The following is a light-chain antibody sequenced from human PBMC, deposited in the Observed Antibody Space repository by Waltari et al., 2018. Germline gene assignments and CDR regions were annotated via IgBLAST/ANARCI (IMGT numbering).Light chain of an antibody. CDR3: QQCYTAPYT. J-gene: IGKJ2*01. CDR2: WAS. V-gene: IGKV4-1*01. CDR1: QSVLSSSNNKNY. Sequence: IVMTPSPYSLGVALGRAACINCKSRQSVLSSSNNKNYLGWHQRKPGQPPKLPISWASTRESGVPDRFSGSGSGTDFALTISSLQAQDVGVYYCQQCYTAPYTFGQGTKLEIQ.